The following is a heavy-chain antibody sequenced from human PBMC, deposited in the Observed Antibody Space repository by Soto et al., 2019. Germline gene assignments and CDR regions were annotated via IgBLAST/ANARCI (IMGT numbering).Heavy chain of an antibody. CDR3: ARDHKAAFDI. CDR1: GGSISSYF. Sequence: SETLSLTCTVSGGSISSYFLNWIRQAPGKGLEWIGYMYFNESTNYNPSLKSRVTISLDTSKSLFSLKLNSVTAADTAVYYCARDHKAAFDIWGQGTLVTVSS. CDR2: MYFNEST. V-gene: IGHV4-59*01. J-gene: IGHJ3*02.